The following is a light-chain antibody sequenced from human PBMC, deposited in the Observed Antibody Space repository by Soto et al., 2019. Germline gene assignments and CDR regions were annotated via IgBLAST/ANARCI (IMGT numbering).Light chain of an antibody. Sequence: DIQMTQSPSSLSGSVGDRVTITCRASQGISNYLAWYQQKTGKVPKILIYAESTLQSGVPYRFSGSGSGTDLNLTISRLQPEDVATYYCQQYNSAPRTCGQGTKVDIK. CDR3: QQYNSAPRT. CDR1: QGISNY. V-gene: IGKV1-27*01. CDR2: AES. J-gene: IGKJ1*01.